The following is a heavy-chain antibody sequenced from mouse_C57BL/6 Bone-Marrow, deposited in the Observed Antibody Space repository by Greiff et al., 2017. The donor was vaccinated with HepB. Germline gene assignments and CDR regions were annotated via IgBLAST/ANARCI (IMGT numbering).Heavy chain of an antibody. J-gene: IGHJ2*01. V-gene: IGHV1-72*01. D-gene: IGHD1-1*01. Sequence: QVQLKQPGAELVKPGASVKLSCKASGYTFTSYWMHWVKQRPGRGLEWIGRIDPNSGGTKYNEKFKSKATLTVDKPSSTAYMQLSSLTSEDSAVYYCARYPTTVVAAYYFDYWGQGTTLTVSS. CDR1: GYTFTSYW. CDR3: ARYPTTVVAAYYFDY. CDR2: IDPNSGGT.